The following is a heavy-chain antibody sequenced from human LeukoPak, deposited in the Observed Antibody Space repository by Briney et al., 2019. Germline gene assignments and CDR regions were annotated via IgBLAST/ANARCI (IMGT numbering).Heavy chain of an antibody. V-gene: IGHV4-38-2*01. D-gene: IGHD3-10*01. CDR1: GHLIHSSYY. CDR2: LYHPDST. J-gene: IGHJ6*03. CDR3: ARQFDSYFYYYLDV. Sequence: PSETLSLPCAVSGHLIHSSYYRVWIRQPPGKGLDWIGSLYHPDSTYYNPSLESRVTMSVDTSRNQFSLKLSFVTAADTAVYYCARQFDSYFYYYLDVWGTGTTVTVSS.